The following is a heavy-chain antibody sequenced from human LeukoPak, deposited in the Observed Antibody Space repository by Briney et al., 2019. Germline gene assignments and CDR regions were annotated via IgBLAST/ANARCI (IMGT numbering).Heavy chain of an antibody. Sequence: SETLSLTCSVSGGSISSSSYYWGWIRQPPGKGLEWIGSIYYSGSTYYNPSLKSRVTISVDTSKNQFSLKLSSVTAADTAVYYCARDFGPYYYDSSGYPNYYFDYWGQGTLVTVSS. J-gene: IGHJ4*02. D-gene: IGHD3-22*01. CDR3: ARDFGPYYYDSSGYPNYYFDY. CDR1: GGSISSSSYY. CDR2: IYYSGST. V-gene: IGHV4-39*07.